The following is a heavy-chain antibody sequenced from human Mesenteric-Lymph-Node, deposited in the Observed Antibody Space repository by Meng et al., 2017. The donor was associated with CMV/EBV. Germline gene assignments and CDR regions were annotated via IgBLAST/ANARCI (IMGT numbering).Heavy chain of an antibody. Sequence: GGSLRLSCAASGFTFSSYEMNWVRQAPGKGLEWVSYISSSGSTIYYADSVKGRFTISRDNAKNSLYLQMNSLRAEDTAVNSCGRLDNYDDNDDYIIDYWGQGTLVTVSS. CDR3: GRLDNYDDNDDYIIDY. CDR1: GFTFSSYE. V-gene: IGHV3-48*03. CDR2: ISSSGSTI. J-gene: IGHJ4*02. D-gene: IGHD3-16*01.